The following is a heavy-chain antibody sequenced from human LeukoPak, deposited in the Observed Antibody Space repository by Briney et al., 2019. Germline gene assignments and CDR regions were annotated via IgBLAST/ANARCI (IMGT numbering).Heavy chain of an antibody. D-gene: IGHD1-26*01. CDR1: GGSISTYY. J-gene: IGHJ5*02. CDR3: ARGLVGTTGEQNWIDP. Sequence: PSETLSLTCTVSGGSISTYYWSWIRQPAGKGLEWIGRIHTSGSTNYNPSLKSRVTISVDKSKNQFSLKLSSVTAADTAVYYCARGLVGTTGEQNWIDPWGQGTLLTVSS. V-gene: IGHV4-4*07. CDR2: IHTSGST.